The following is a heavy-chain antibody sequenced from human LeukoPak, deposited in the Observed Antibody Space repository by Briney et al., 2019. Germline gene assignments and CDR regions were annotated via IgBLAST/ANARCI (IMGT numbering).Heavy chain of an antibody. V-gene: IGHV3-7*05. CDR2: INEDGSEK. CDR1: GFTFSYYW. D-gene: IGHD2-15*01. J-gene: IGHJ4*02. CDR3: AKGTPSYYFDY. Sequence: GGSLRLSCAASGFTFSYYWMTWVRQAPGKGLEWVANINEDGSEKYYVDSVKGRFTISRDNSENTLYLQMNSLRAEDTAVYHCAKGTPSYYFDYWGQGTLVTVSS.